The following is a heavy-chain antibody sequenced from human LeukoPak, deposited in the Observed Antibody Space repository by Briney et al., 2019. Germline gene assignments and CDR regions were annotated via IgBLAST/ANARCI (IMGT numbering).Heavy chain of an antibody. Sequence: SETLSLTRTVSGGSISSYYWSWIRQPPGKGLEWIGYIYYSGSTNYNPSLKSRVTISVDTSKNQFSLKLSSVTAADTAVYYCAILSLYCSSTSCYLGHFDYWGQGTLVTVSS. CDR2: IYYSGST. CDR1: GGSISSYY. J-gene: IGHJ4*02. V-gene: IGHV4-59*13. D-gene: IGHD2-2*01. CDR3: AILSLYCSSTSCYLGHFDY.